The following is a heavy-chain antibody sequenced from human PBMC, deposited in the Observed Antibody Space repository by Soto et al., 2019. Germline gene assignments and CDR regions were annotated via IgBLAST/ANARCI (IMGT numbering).Heavy chain of an antibody. CDR2: ISGSGGST. CDR1: GFTFSSYA. J-gene: IGHJ4*02. V-gene: IGHV3-23*01. Sequence: GGSLRLSCAASGFTFSSYAMSWVRQAPGKGLEWVSAISGSGGSTYYADSVKGRFTISRDNSKNTLYLQMNSLRAEDTAVYYCAKVCTAGIAADPYDYWGQGTLVTVSS. D-gene: IGHD6-13*01. CDR3: AKVCTAGIAADPYDY.